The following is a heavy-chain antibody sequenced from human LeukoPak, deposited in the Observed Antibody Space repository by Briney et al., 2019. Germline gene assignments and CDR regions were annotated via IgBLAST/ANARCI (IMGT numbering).Heavy chain of an antibody. CDR3: ASHKDYGGYFHFDS. CDR1: GYTFTSHA. Sequence: ASVKVSCKASGYTFTSHAISWVRQAPGQGLEWMGWISVHSGNTKYAQNFQGKITMTTDTSTSTAYMELRSLRSDDTAVYYCASHKDYGGYFHFDSWGQGTLVTVSS. D-gene: IGHD4-17*01. J-gene: IGHJ4*02. V-gene: IGHV1-18*01. CDR2: ISVHSGNT.